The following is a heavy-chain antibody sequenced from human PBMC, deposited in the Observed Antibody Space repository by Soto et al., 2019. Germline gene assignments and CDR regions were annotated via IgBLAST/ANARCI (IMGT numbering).Heavy chain of an antibody. V-gene: IGHV1-18*01. CDR2: ISAYNGNT. CDR1: GYTFTSYG. D-gene: IGHD2-8*01. CDR3: ATDVAHAIAFYWFDT. Sequence: ASVKVSCKASGYTFTSYGISWVRQAPGQGLEWMGWISAYNGNTNYAQKLQGRVTMTTDTSTSTAYMELRSLRSDDTAVYYCATDVAHAIAFYWFDTWGQGTLVTVSS. J-gene: IGHJ5*02.